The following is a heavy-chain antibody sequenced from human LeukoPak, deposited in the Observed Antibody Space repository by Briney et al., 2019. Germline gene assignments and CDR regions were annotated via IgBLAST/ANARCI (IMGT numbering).Heavy chain of an antibody. CDR1: GFTFSSYS. J-gene: IGHJ3*02. V-gene: IGHV3-21*01. CDR3: ARGPSYDSPGAFDI. Sequence: PGGSLRLSCAASGFTFSSYSMNWVRQAPGKGLEWVSSISSSSSYIYYADSVKGRFTISRDNAKNSLYLQLNSLRAEDTAVYYCARGPSYDSPGAFDIWGQGTMVTVSS. D-gene: IGHD3-22*01. CDR2: ISSSSSYI.